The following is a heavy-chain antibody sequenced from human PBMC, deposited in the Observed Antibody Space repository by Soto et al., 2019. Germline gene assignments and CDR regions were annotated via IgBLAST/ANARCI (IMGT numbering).Heavy chain of an antibody. CDR1: GFTFSSYA. Sequence: PGGSLRLSCAASGFTFSSYAMSWVRQAPGKGLEWVSAISGSGGSTYYADSVKGRFTISRDNSKNTLYLQMNSLRAEDTAVYYCAKLLSDYYYYYGMDVWGQGTTVTVSS. V-gene: IGHV3-23*01. J-gene: IGHJ6*02. CDR2: ISGSGGST. CDR3: AKLLSDYYYYYGMDV.